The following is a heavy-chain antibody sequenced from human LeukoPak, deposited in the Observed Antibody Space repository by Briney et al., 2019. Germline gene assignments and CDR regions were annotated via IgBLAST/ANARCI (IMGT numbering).Heavy chain of an antibody. D-gene: IGHD1-26*01. Sequence: KTGGSLRLSCAASGFTFSSYSMNWVRQAPGKGLEWVSSISSSSSYIYYADSVKGRFTISRDNAKNSLYLQMNSLRAEDTAVYYCARSLVGDTDMDVWGKGTTVTVSS. J-gene: IGHJ6*03. CDR2: ISSSSSYI. CDR1: GFTFSSYS. CDR3: ARSLVGDTDMDV. V-gene: IGHV3-21*01.